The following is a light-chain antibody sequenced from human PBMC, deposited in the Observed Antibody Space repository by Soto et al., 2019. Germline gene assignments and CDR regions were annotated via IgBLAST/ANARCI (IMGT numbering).Light chain of an antibody. Sequence: AIQMAQSPSSLSASVGDRVTITCRASQGIGNDVGWYQQKPGKAPKLLLYAATTLPSGVPSRFSGTRAGTDFSLISSSLQHEDFATYYCQQDHYYPFTFGGGTKVEIK. CDR2: AAT. J-gene: IGKJ4*01. CDR3: QQDHYYPFT. V-gene: IGKV1-6*02. CDR1: QGIGND.